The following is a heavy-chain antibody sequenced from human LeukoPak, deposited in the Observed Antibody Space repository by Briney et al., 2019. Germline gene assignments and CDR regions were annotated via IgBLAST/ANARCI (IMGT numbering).Heavy chain of an antibody. V-gene: IGHV3-30*18. Sequence: GGSLRLSCAASGFTFSSYGMHWVRQAPGKGLEWVAVISYDGSNKYYADSVKGRFTISRDNSKNTLYLQMNSLRAEDTAVYYCAKDDGGGGPGVTEYFDYWGQGTLVTVSS. CDR1: GFTFSSYG. D-gene: IGHD3-10*01. CDR2: ISYDGSNK. J-gene: IGHJ4*02. CDR3: AKDDGGGGPGVTEYFDY.